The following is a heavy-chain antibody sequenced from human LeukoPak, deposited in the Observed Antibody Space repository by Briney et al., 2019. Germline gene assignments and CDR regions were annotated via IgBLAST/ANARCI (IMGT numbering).Heavy chain of an antibody. J-gene: IGHJ3*02. Sequence: PSETLSLTCAVYGGSFSGYYWSWIRQPPGKGLEWIGEINHSGSTNYNPSLKSRVTISVDTSKNQFSLKLSSVTAADTAVYYCARGLRSWSAFDIWGQGTMVTVSS. CDR1: GGSFSGYY. CDR2: INHSGST. V-gene: IGHV4-34*01. CDR3: ARGLRSWSAFDI.